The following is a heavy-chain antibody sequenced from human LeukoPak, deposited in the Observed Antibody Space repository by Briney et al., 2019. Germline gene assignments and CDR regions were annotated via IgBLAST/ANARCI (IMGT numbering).Heavy chain of an antibody. Sequence: GASVKVSCKASGYTFTSYGISWVRQAPGQGLEWMGWISAYNGNTNYAQKLQGRVTMTTDTSTSTAYMELRSLRSDDTAVYYCARAVGTYYYGSGPPGWFDPWGQGTLVTVSS. CDR2: ISAYNGNT. J-gene: IGHJ5*02. CDR1: GYTFTSYG. CDR3: ARAVGTYYYGSGPPGWFDP. V-gene: IGHV1-18*01. D-gene: IGHD3-10*01.